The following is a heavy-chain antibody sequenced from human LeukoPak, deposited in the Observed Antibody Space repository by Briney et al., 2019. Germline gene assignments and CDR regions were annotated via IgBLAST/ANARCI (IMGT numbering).Heavy chain of an antibody. V-gene: IGHV4-59*01. Sequence: SETLSLTCTVSGGSISSYYWSWIRQPPGKGLEWIGYIYYSGSTNYNPSLKSRVTISVDTSKNQFSLKLSSVTAADTAVYYCASSYLYYYYYYMDVWGKGTTVTVSS. CDR3: ASSYLYYYYYYMDV. D-gene: IGHD2-2*02. CDR1: GGSISSYY. CDR2: IYYSGST. J-gene: IGHJ6*03.